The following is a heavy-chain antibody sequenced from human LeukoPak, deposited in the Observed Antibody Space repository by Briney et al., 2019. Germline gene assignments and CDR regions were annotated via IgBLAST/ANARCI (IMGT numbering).Heavy chain of an antibody. D-gene: IGHD2-15*01. V-gene: IGHV3-30*04. J-gene: IGHJ4*02. CDR2: ISYDGSNK. Sequence: GRSLRLSCAASGFTFSSYAMHRVRQAPGKGLEWVAVISYDGSNKYYADSVKGRFTISRDNSKNTLYLQMNSLRAEDTAVYYCAVVAATADFDYWGQGTLVTVSS. CDR3: AVVAATADFDY. CDR1: GFTFSSYA.